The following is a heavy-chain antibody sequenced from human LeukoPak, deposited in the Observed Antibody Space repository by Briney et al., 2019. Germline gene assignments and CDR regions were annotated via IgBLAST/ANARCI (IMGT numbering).Heavy chain of an antibody. J-gene: IGHJ4*02. Sequence: GGSLRLSCAASGFTFSRNVMSWVRQAPGKGLEWVSAIIDDGSSKYYADSVRGRFTISRDNSKNTLYLQMNSLRAEDTAVYYCAKVHDFWSGYPPDYWGQGTLVTVSS. V-gene: IGHV3-23*01. D-gene: IGHD3-3*01. CDR3: AKVHDFWSGYPPDY. CDR2: IIDDGSSK. CDR1: GFTFSRNV.